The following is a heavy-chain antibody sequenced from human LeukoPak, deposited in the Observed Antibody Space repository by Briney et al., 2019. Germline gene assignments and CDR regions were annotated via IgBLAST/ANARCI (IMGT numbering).Heavy chain of an antibody. J-gene: IGHJ6*02. CDR2: ISSSSSYI. D-gene: IGHD2-15*01. V-gene: IGHV3-21*01. CDR3: ASDHRCSGGSCYLSFYYYYGMDV. Sequence: GGSLRLSCAASGFTFSSYSMNWVRQAPGKGLEWVSSISSSSSYIYYADSVKGRFTISRDNAKNSLYLQMNSLRAEDTAVYYCASDHRCSGGSCYLSFYYYYGMDVWGQGTTVTVSS. CDR1: GFTFSSYS.